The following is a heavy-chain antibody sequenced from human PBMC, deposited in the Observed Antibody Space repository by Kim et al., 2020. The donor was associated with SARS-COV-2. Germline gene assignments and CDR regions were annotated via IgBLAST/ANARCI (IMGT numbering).Heavy chain of an antibody. Sequence: GGSLRLSCAASGFAFSSSGMHWVRQAPGKGLEWVAVISFDESNKFYAESVKGRFTISRDNSKNTLYLQMNSLSAEDTAVYYCEKRIGYHNDYFDYWGQGTLVTVSS. V-gene: IGHV3-30*18. CDR3: EKRIGYHNDYFDY. D-gene: IGHD1-26*01. CDR2: ISFDESNK. J-gene: IGHJ4*02. CDR1: GFAFSSSG.